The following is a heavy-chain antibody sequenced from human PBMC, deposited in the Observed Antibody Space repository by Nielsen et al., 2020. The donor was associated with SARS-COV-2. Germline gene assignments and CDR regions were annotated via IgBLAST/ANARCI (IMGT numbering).Heavy chain of an antibody. V-gene: IGHV3-15*01. J-gene: IGHJ6*02. CDR2: IKSKTDGGTT. Sequence: WIRQPPGKGLEWVGRIKSKTDGGTTDYAAPVKGRFTISRDDSKNMLYLQMNSLKTEDTAVYYCTTGLGGVGARVRAYYYGMDVWGQGTTVTVSS. CDR3: TTGLGGVGARVRAYYYGMDV. D-gene: IGHD1-26*01.